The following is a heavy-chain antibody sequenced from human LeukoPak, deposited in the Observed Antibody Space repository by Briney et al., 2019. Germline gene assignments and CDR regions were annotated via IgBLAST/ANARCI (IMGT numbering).Heavy chain of an antibody. CDR3: ARDKKSGESSEIDY. D-gene: IGHD3-10*01. J-gene: IGHJ4*02. CDR2: INRDGSTT. CDR1: GFTFSIYW. Sequence: PGGSLRLSCAASGFTFSIYWVHWVRQAPGKGLVWVSRINRDGSTTKYADSVKGQFTVSRDNAKNTLNLQMNSLRAEDTAVYYCARDKKSGESSEIDYWGQGTLVTVSS. V-gene: IGHV3-74*03.